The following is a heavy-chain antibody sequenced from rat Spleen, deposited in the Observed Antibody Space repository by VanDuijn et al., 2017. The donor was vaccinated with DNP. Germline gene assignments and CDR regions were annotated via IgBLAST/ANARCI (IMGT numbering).Heavy chain of an antibody. V-gene: IGHV10-5*01. CDR2: IRTKPNNYAT. CDR1: GFTFSNAA. Sequence: VQLVESGGGLVQPGRSMKLSCAASGFTFSNAAMYWVRQAPGKGLEWVARIRTKPNNYATYYADSVKGRFTISRDDSKSMVYLQMDNLKTEDTAMYYCTGYWFAYWGQGTLVTVSS. CDR3: TGYWFAY. J-gene: IGHJ3*01.